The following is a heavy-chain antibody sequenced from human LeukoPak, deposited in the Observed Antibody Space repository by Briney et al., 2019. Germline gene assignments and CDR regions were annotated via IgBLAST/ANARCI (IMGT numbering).Heavy chain of an antibody. J-gene: IGHJ4*02. CDR3: AKDRVARGEYFDY. Sequence: GSLRLSCAASGFKFSDHAMSWVRQAPGKGLEWVSGISGSGDYTYHADSVKGRFTISRDNSKNTLYLQMNSLRAEDTAKYYCAKDRVARGEYFDYWGQGTLVTVSS. V-gene: IGHV3-23*01. CDR2: ISGSGDYT. CDR1: GFKFSDHA. D-gene: IGHD5-12*01.